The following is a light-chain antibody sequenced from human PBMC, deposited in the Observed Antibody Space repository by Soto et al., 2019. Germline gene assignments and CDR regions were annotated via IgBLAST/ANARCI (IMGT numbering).Light chain of an antibody. Sequence: EIVLTQSPATLSLSPGERATLSCRASQSVSSYLAWYQQKPGQAPRLLIYDASNRATGIPARFSGSGSGTDFTRTISSLEPEDFAVYYCQQRSNWPPRITFGHGTRLEIK. V-gene: IGKV3-11*01. J-gene: IGKJ5*01. CDR2: DAS. CDR1: QSVSSY. CDR3: QQRSNWPPRIT.